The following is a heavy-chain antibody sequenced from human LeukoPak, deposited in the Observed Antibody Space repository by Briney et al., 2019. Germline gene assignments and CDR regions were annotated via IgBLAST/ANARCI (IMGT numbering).Heavy chain of an antibody. CDR2: ISAYNGDT. V-gene: IGHV1-18*04. J-gene: IGHJ4*02. Sequence: ASVKVSCKASGYTFTGYYMHWVRQAPGQGLEWMGWISAYNGDTNYAQKLQGRVTMTTDTSTSTAYMELRSLRSDDTAVYYCARDHSRHRAVAGYFDYWGQGTLVTVSS. CDR3: ARDHSRHRAVAGYFDY. D-gene: IGHD6-19*01. CDR1: GYTFTGYY.